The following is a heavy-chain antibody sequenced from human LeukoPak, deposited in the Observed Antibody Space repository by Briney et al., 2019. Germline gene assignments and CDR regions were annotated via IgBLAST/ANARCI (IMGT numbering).Heavy chain of an antibody. Sequence: PSETLSLTCAVYGGSFSGYYWSWIRQPPGKGPEWIGEINHSGSTNYNPSLKSRVTISVDTSKNQFSLKLSSVTAADTAVYYCARAYYDFWSGYDNWFDPWGQGTLVTVSS. V-gene: IGHV4-34*01. CDR2: INHSGST. CDR1: GGSFSGYY. D-gene: IGHD3-3*01. CDR3: ARAYYDFWSGYDNWFDP. J-gene: IGHJ5*02.